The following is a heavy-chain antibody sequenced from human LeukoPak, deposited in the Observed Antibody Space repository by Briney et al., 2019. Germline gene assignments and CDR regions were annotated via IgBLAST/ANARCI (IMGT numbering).Heavy chain of an antibody. D-gene: IGHD3-9*01. CDR2: VSDTGRA. V-gene: IGHV4-4*07. J-gene: IGHJ4*02. CDR3: ARGKEMTRTSGYYSFDF. CDR1: IGSLNTYF. Sequence: PSETRSLTCTVSIGSLNTYFWTWVRQPAGKGLEWIGRVSDTGRAYYNPSLESRVTISLDTSKNQFSLKVTSVTAADTAVYYCARGKEMTRTSGYYSFDFWGQGTLVSVSS.